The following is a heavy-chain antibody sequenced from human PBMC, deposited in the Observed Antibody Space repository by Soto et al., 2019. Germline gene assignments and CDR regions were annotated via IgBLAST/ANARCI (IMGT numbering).Heavy chain of an antibody. CDR3: ASHYDSSGYYYRGLDY. CDR2: IIPIFGTA. J-gene: IGHJ4*02. Sequence: QVQLVQSGAEVKKPGSSVKVSCKASGGTFSSYAISWVRQAPGQGHEWMGGIIPIFGTADYAQKFQGRVTITADQSTSTGNMELSSLRSEDTAVYYCASHYDSSGYYYRGLDYWGQGTLVTVSS. D-gene: IGHD3-22*01. V-gene: IGHV1-69*12. CDR1: GGTFSSYA.